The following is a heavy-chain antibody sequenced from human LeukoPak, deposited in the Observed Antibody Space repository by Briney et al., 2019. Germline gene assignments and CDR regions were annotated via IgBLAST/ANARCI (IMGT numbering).Heavy chain of an antibody. J-gene: IGHJ4*02. CDR2: INPNSGGT. CDR3: ARGSFYDFWSGYYTVDTSFDY. Sequence: ASVKVSCTAFGFVFTGSYIHWLRQAPGQGLEWMGWINPNSGGTNYAQKFQGWVTMTRDTSISTAYMELSRLRSDDTAVYFCARGSFYDFWSGYYTVDTSFDYWGQGTLVTVSS. CDR1: GFVFTGSY. D-gene: IGHD3-3*01. V-gene: IGHV1-2*04.